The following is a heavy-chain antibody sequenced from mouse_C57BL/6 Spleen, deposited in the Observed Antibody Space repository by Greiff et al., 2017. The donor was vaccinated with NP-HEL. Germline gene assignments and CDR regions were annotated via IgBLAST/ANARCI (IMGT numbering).Heavy chain of an antibody. CDR1: GYTFTDYY. Sequence: EVQLQQSGPELVKPGASVKISCKASGYTFTDYYMNWVKQSHGKSLEWIGDINPNNGGTSYNQKFKGKATLTVDKSSSTAYMELRSLTSEDSAVDYCARSGSSYYFDYWGQGTTLTVSS. CDR3: ARSGSSYYFDY. V-gene: IGHV1-26*01. J-gene: IGHJ2*01. CDR2: INPNNGGT. D-gene: IGHD3-1*01.